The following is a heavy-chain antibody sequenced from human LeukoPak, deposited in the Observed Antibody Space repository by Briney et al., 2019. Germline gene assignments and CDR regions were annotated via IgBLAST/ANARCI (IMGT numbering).Heavy chain of an antibody. CDR1: GGSISSYY. J-gene: IGHJ4*02. V-gene: IGHV4-59*01. CDR2: IYYSGST. CDR3: ARAYSSSWYYFEY. D-gene: IGHD6-13*01. Sequence: AETLSLTCTVSGGSISSYYWSWIRRPPGKGLEWIGYIYYSGSTNYNPSLKSRVTISVDTSKNQFSLKLSSVTAADTAVYYCARAYSSSWYYFEYWGQGTLVNVSS.